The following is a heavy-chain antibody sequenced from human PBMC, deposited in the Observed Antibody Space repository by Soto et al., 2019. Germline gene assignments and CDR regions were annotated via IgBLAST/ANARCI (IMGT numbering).Heavy chain of an antibody. Sequence: QVQLVQSGAEVKKPGASVKLSCKSSEYTFTDYYIHWVRQAPGQGLEWMGLINPSGGSTSYAQKFQGRVTMTRVTSTSTVYMELSSLRSEDTAVYYCATAAYSTSWYDFWGLGTLVTVSS. CDR1: EYTFTDYY. J-gene: IGHJ5*01. CDR3: ATAAYSTSWYDF. D-gene: IGHD6-13*01. CDR2: INPSGGST. V-gene: IGHV1-46*01.